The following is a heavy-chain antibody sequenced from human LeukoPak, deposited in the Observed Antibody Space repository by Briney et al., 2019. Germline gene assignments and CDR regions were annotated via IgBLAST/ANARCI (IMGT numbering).Heavy chain of an antibody. Sequence: PGGSLRLSCAASGFTFSSYSMNWVRQAPGKGLEWVSYISSSSTIYYADSVKGRFTISRDNAKNSLYLQMNSLRAEDTAVYYCAREAYYYDSSGYYRDLDYWGQGTLVTVSS. V-gene: IGHV3-48*01. D-gene: IGHD3-22*01. J-gene: IGHJ4*02. CDR1: GFTFSSYS. CDR3: AREAYYYDSSGYYRDLDY. CDR2: ISSSSTI.